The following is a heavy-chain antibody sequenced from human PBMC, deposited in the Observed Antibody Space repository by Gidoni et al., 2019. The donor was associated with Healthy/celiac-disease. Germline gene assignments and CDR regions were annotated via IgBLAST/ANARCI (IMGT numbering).Heavy chain of an antibody. V-gene: IGHV3-48*02. D-gene: IGHD2-15*01. Sequence: EVQLVESGGGLVQTGGSLRLSYAASGSTFSSYSMNWVRQAPGKGLEGVSYISSSSSTIYYADSVKGRFTISRDNAKNSLYLQMNSLRDEDTAVYYCARETPVVVVAAAYYYYGMDVWGQGTTVTVSS. J-gene: IGHJ6*02. CDR3: ARETPVVVVAAAYYYYGMDV. CDR1: GSTFSSYS. CDR2: ISSSSSTI.